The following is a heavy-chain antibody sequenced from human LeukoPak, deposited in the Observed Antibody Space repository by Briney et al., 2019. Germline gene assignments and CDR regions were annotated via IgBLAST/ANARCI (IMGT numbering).Heavy chain of an antibody. D-gene: IGHD6-19*01. J-gene: IGHJ6*03. V-gene: IGHV3-30*02. CDR1: GFTFSGKT. Sequence: GGSLRLSCEASGFTFSGKTMHWVRQAPGKGLEWVAFIRYEGSKKYYADSVKGRFTISRDNSKNTLYLQMNSLRAEDTALYYCAKDKQWLDYYYYYMDVWGKGTTVTVSS. CDR3: AKDKQWLDYYYYYMDV. CDR2: IRYEGSKK.